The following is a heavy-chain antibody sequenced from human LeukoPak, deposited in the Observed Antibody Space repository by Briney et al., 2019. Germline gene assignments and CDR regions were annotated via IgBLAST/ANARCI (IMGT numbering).Heavy chain of an antibody. V-gene: IGHV3-11*01. CDR1: GFTFGDYY. CDR2: INGDGTTI. D-gene: IGHD2-2*02. CDR3: ARYPLQYYYYFLDV. J-gene: IGHJ6*04. Sequence: GGSLRLSCTASGFTFGDYYMTWIRQAPGKGLDWLSYINGDGTTIHYAESVKGRFTISRDIGKKSVYLHINSLRAEDTAVYYCARYPLQYYYYFLDVWGKGTTVTVSS.